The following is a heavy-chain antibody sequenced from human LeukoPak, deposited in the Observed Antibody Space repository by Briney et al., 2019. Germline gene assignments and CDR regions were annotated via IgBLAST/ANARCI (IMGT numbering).Heavy chain of an antibody. J-gene: IGHJ4*02. D-gene: IGHD3-22*01. CDR3: ARPYYDSSGYAVGYFDY. CDR2: IWYDGSNK. V-gene: IGHV3-33*01. CDR1: GFTFSSYG. Sequence: GRSLRLSCAASGFTFSSYGMHWVRQAPGKGLEWVAVIWYDGSNKYYADSVKGRFTISRGNSKNTLYLQMNSLRAEDTAVYYCARPYYDSSGYAVGYFDYWGQGTLVTVSS.